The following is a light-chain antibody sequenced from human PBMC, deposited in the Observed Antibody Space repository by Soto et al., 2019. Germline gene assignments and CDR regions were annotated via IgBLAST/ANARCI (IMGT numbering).Light chain of an antibody. CDR1: SSDVGSYDL. V-gene: IGLV2-23*02. Sequence: QSVLTQPASVSGSPGQSITISCTGSSSDVGSYDLVSWYQQHPGEAPKLLIYEVIYRPSGVSDRFSGSKSGNTASLTLSGLQAEDEADYYCCSYAGDSTYVFGTGTKLTVL. CDR3: CSYAGDSTYV. J-gene: IGLJ1*01. CDR2: EVI.